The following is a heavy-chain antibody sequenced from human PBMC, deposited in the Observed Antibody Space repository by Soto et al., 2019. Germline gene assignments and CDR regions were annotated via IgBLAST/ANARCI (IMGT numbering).Heavy chain of an antibody. CDR1: GGSFSGYY. CDR3: GGGGGLGAFDI. V-gene: IGHV4-34*01. CDR2: INHSGST. Sequence: SETLSLTCAVYGGSFSGYYWSWIRQPPGKGLEWIGEINHSGSTNYNPSLKSRVTISVDTSKNQFSLKLSSVTAAATAMYKCGGGGGLGAFDIWGQGTMVTVSS. D-gene: IGHD3-16*01. J-gene: IGHJ3*02.